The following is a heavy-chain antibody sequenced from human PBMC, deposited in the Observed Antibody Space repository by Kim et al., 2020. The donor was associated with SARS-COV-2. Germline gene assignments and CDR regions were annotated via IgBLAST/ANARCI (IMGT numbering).Heavy chain of an antibody. CDR1: GFTFSNYW. Sequence: GGSLRLSCAASGFTFSNYWMNWVRQAPGKGLEWVANINENGSQKDHVDSVKGRFTISRDNGKNSLYLQMNSLRADDTAVYYCARDCSVDRCSTRGLDYWGQGTLVTVSS. V-gene: IGHV3-7*03. J-gene: IGHJ4*02. CDR2: INENGSQK. CDR3: ARDCSVDRCSTRGLDY. D-gene: IGHD2-15*01.